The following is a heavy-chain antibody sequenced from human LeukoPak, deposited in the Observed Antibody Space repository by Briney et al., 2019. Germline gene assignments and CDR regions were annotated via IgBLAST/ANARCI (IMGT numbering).Heavy chain of an antibody. V-gene: IGHV3-7*03. CDR3: ARGYGDYGL. CDR2: IKQDGSEK. Sequence: GGSLRLSCAASGFLFSTYWMTWVRQAPGKGLEWVANIKQDGSEKYYVDSVTGRFTIFRDNAKNLLYLQMNSLRAEGTAVYYCARGYGDYGLWGQGTLVTVSS. D-gene: IGHD4-17*01. CDR1: GFLFSTYW. J-gene: IGHJ4*02.